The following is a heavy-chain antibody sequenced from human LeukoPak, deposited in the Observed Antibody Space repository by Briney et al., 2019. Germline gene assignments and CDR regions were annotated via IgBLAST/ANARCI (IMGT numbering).Heavy chain of an antibody. Sequence: GGSLRLSCAASGFTFSTYWMHWVRQAPGKGLVWVSRIKSDGSTNYANSVKGRFTISRDNANNTLSLQMNSLRPEDTGVYYCARAPSEIGGYYPEYFRHWGQGTLVTVSS. D-gene: IGHD3-22*01. V-gene: IGHV3-74*01. CDR3: ARAPSEIGGYYPEYFRH. CDR2: IKSDGST. CDR1: GFTFSTYW. J-gene: IGHJ1*01.